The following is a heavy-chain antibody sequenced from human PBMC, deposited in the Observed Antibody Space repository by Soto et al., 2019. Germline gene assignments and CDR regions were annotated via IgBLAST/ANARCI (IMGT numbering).Heavy chain of an antibody. CDR2: VSPGNANA. V-gene: IGHV1-8*01. D-gene: IGHD2-21*02. CDR1: GYTFTDYD. CDR3: EVTTGF. Sequence: QVQVVQSRAEVKKPGASVKVSCKTSGYTFTDYDINWVRQATGQGLEWMGWVSPGNANAGYAPQFKGRVTMTSDTSISTVYMELNSLTSEDTAVYFCEVTTGFWGQGTNITVSS. J-gene: IGHJ4*02.